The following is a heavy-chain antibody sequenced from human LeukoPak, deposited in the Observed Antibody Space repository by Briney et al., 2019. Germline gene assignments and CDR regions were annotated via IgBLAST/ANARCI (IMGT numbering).Heavy chain of an antibody. J-gene: IGHJ6*02. CDR1: GFTFSSYA. D-gene: IGHD4-17*01. Sequence: PGGSLRLSCAASGFTFSSYAMSWVRQAPGKGLEWVSAISGSGGSTFYADSVKGRFTISRDNSKNTLYLQMNSLRAEDTAVYYCARGWNSRTTVTTYPQGYYYYGMDVWGQGTTVTVSS. V-gene: IGHV3-23*01. CDR2: ISGSGGST. CDR3: ARGWNSRTTVTTYPQGYYYYGMDV.